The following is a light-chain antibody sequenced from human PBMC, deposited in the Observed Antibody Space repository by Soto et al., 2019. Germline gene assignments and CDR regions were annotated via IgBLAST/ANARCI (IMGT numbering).Light chain of an antibody. Sequence: EIVLTQSPVTLSLSPGERATLSCSASQSVTSYLAWYQQKPGQAPRLLIYDASNRATGIPARLSGSGSGTDFTLTISSLEPEDFAVYYCQQRSNWTFGQGTKVEIK. CDR1: QSVTSY. CDR3: QQRSNWT. V-gene: IGKV3-11*01. J-gene: IGKJ1*01. CDR2: DAS.